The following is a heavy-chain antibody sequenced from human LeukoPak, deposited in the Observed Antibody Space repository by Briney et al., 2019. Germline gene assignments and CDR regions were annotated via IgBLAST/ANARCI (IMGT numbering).Heavy chain of an antibody. Sequence: GGSLRLSCAASAFTFSSYSMNWVRQAPGKGLEWVSSISSSSSYIYYADSVKGRFTISRENAKNSLYLQMNSPRAEDTAVYYCARDLIAAAVNYYYYGMDVWGKGTTVTVSS. V-gene: IGHV3-21*01. CDR2: ISSSSSYI. D-gene: IGHD6-13*01. CDR1: AFTFSSYS. J-gene: IGHJ6*04. CDR3: ARDLIAAAVNYYYYGMDV.